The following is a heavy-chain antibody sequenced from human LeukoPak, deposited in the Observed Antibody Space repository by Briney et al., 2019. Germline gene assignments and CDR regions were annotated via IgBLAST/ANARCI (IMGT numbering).Heavy chain of an antibody. CDR1: GFTFGSYW. J-gene: IGHJ4*02. CDR3: ARVPYCSSTSCYAIFDY. Sequence: GESLRLSCAASGFTFGSYWMSWVRQAPGKGLEWVANINQDGSEKYYVDSVKGRFTISRDDAKNSLYLQMNSLSAEDTAVYYCARVPYCSSTSCYAIFDYWGQGALVTVSS. V-gene: IGHV3-7*05. D-gene: IGHD2-2*01. CDR2: INQDGSEK.